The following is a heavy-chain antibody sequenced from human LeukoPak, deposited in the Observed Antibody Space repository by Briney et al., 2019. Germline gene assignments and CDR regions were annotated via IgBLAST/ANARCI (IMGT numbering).Heavy chain of an antibody. D-gene: IGHD5/OR15-5a*01. CDR3: ARESTPVDY. J-gene: IGHJ4*02. CDR1: GFTFSSYE. CDR2: ISSSGSTI. V-gene: IGHV3-48*03. Sequence: GGSLRLSCAASGFTFSSYEMNWVRQAPGKGLEWVSYISSSGSTIYYADSVKGRFTISRDNAKNSLYLQMNSLRAEDTAVYYCARESTPVDYWGQGTLVTVSS.